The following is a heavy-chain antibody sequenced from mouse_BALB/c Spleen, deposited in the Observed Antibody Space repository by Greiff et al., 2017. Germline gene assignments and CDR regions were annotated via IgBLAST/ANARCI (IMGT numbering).Heavy chain of an antibody. D-gene: IGHD2-14*01. Sequence: QVHVKQSGAELARPGASVKLSCKASGYTFTSYWMQWVKQRPGQGLEWIGAIYPGDGDTRYTQKFKGKATLTADKSSSTAYMQLSSLASEDSAVYYCARAGAYRYDAYYFDYWGQGTTLTVSS. J-gene: IGHJ2*01. CDR1: GYTFTSYW. CDR3: ARAGAYRYDAYYFDY. CDR2: IYPGDGDT. V-gene: IGHV1-87*01.